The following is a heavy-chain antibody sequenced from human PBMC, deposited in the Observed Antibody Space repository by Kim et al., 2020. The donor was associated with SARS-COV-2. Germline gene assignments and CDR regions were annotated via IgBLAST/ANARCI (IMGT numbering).Heavy chain of an antibody. J-gene: IGHJ6*02. V-gene: IGHV3-74*01. CDR3: ARGFRSGGWYFGVYDGAYYYYGMDV. Sequence: GGSLRLSCAASGFTFSSYWMHWVRQAPGKGLVWVSRINSDGSSTSYADSVKGRFTISRDNAKNTLYLQMNSLRAEDTAVYYCARGFRSGGWYFGVYDGAYYYYGMDVWGQGTTVTVSS. CDR2: INSDGSST. CDR1: GFTFSSYW. D-gene: IGHD6-19*01.